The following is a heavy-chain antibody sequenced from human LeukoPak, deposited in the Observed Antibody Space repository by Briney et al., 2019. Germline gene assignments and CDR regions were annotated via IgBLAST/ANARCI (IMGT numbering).Heavy chain of an antibody. CDR2: ISWNSGSI. J-gene: IGHJ5*02. Sequence: TGGSLRLSCAASGFTFDDYAMHWVRQAPGKGLEWVSGISWNSGSIGYADSVKGRFTISRDNAKNSLYLQMNSLRAEDTAVYYCARSPLTTVTTNWFDPWGQGTLVTVSS. D-gene: IGHD4-17*01. V-gene: IGHV3-9*01. CDR1: GFTFDDYA. CDR3: ARSPLTTVTTNWFDP.